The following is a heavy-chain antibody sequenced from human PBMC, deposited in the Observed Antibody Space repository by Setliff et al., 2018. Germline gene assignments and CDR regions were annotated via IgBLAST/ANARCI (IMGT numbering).Heavy chain of an antibody. CDR2: IWYDGSNK. CDR1: GFSFSNFN. CDR3: ARAPDSYYYYYMDV. Sequence: PGGSLRLSCAASGFTSGFSFSNFNMHWVRQAPGKGLEWVAVIWYDGSNKYYADSVKGRFTISRDNSKNTLYLQMNSLRAEDTAVYYCARAPDSYYYYYMDVWGKGTTVTVSS. J-gene: IGHJ6*03. V-gene: IGHV3-33*01.